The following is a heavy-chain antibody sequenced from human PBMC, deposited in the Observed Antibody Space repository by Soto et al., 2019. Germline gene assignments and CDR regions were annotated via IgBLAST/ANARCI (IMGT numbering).Heavy chain of an antibody. CDR3: ARDLYYDSSGSFDY. CDR1: GFTFSSYR. CDR2: ISSSSSYI. J-gene: IGHJ4*02. V-gene: IGHV3-21*01. Sequence: TGGSLRLSCVASGFTFSSYRIKWVRPAPGKGREWVSSISSSSSYIYYADSVKGRFTISRDNAKNSLYLQMNSLRAEDTAVYYCARDLYYDSSGSFDYWGQGTLVTVSS. D-gene: IGHD3-22*01.